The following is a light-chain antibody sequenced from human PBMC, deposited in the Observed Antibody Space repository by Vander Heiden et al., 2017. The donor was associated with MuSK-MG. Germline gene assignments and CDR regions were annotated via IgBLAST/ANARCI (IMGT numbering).Light chain of an antibody. CDR2: AAS. J-gene: IGKJ5*01. CDR3: QQNDSNLSIT. Sequence: DIQMTQSPSSLSASVGDRVTITCRASQTIDTFLNWYQQKPGRAPTLLIYAASSLRRGVPSRFSGSGYGTDFTLTISSRQPEDFAPYYCQQNDSNLSITFGQGTLMEIK. CDR1: QTIDTF. V-gene: IGKV1-39*01.